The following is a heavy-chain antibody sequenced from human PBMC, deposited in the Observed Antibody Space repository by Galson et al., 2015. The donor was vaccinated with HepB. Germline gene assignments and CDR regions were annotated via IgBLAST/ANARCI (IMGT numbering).Heavy chain of an antibody. CDR1: GFSLSTSGVS. CDR2: IFWDDDK. Sequence: PALVKPTQTLTLTCTFSGFSLSTSGVSVGWVRQPPGKALECLAVIFWDDDKQYSPSLKNRLTITKDASKSQVVLTMTDMGPVDTATYYCAHRRPERSGYYRFDYWGRGTLVTVSS. V-gene: IGHV2-5*02. J-gene: IGHJ4*02. D-gene: IGHD3-3*01. CDR3: AHRRPERSGYYRFDY.